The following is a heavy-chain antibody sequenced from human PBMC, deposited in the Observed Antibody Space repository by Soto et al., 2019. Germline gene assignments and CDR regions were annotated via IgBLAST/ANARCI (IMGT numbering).Heavy chain of an antibody. CDR2: IRSKTDGGTI. CDR3: TTAHPRGPDY. Sequence: GGSLRLSCAASGLSFSNAWMNWVRQAPGKGLEWVGQIRSKTDGGTIFYPAPVKDRFIISRDDSRNTLYLQMNSLKTEDTAVYYCTTAHPRGPDYWGQGTLVTVSS. V-gene: IGHV3-15*01. J-gene: IGHJ4*02. CDR1: GLSFSNAW. D-gene: IGHD5-12*01.